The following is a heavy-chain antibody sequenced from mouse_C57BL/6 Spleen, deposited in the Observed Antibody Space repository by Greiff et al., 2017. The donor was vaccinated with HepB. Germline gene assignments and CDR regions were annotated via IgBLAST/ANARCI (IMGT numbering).Heavy chain of an antibody. CDR2: IDPSDSYT. CDR1: GYTFTSYW. CDR3: ARRGYYDYDRGYFDY. Sequence: VQLQQPGAELVRPGTSVKLSCKASGYTFTSYWMHWVKQRPGQGLEWIGVIDPSDSYTNYNQKFKGKATLTVDTSSSTAYMQLSSLTSEDSAVYYCARRGYYDYDRGYFDYWGQGTTLTVSS. V-gene: IGHV1-59*01. J-gene: IGHJ2*01. D-gene: IGHD2-4*01.